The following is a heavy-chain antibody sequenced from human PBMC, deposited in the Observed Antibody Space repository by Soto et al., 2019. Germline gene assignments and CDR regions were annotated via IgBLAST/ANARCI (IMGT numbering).Heavy chain of an antibody. D-gene: IGHD1-26*01. CDR2: ISYDGSNK. CDR3: ARDFVRRGVGALDS. J-gene: IGHJ4*02. CDR1: GFTFSSYA. V-gene: IGHV3-30-3*01. Sequence: QVQLVESGGGVVQPGRSLRLSCAASGFTFSSYAMHWVRQAPGKGLEWVAVISYDGSNKYYADSVKGRFTISRDNSKNTLYLQMNSLRAEDTAVYYCARDFVRRGVGALDSWGQGTLVTVSA.